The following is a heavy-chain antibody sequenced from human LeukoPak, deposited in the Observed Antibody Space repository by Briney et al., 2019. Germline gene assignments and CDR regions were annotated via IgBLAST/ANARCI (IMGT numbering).Heavy chain of an antibody. CDR2: INHDGST. D-gene: IGHD6-19*01. V-gene: IGHV4-34*01. CDR1: GGSFSGYY. Sequence: SETLSLTCAFYGGSFSGYYWSWIRQPPGKGLEWIGEINHDGSTNYNPSLKSRVTISLDTSKNQFSLKLSSVTAADTAVYYCARVKAVAGKGWFDPWGQGTLVTVSS. CDR3: ARVKAVAGKGWFDP. J-gene: IGHJ5*02.